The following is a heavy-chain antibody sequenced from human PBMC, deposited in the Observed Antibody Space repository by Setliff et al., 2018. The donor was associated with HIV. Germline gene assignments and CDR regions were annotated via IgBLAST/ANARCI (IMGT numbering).Heavy chain of an antibody. CDR3: ARRRETIVVVIGIPNWYFDL. Sequence: PSETLSLTCAVSNYSISSAYYWGWIRQPPGKGLEWIGTIYHSGSTYYNPSLKSRVTISVDTSKNQFSLRLSSVTAADSAVYYCARRRETIVVVIGIPNWYFDLWGRGTLVTVSS. V-gene: IGHV4-38-2*01. J-gene: IGHJ2*01. D-gene: IGHD2-21*01. CDR2: IYHSGST. CDR1: NYSISSAYY.